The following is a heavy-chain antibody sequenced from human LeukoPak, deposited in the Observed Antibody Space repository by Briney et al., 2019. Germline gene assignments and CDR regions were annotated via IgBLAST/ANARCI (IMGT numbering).Heavy chain of an antibody. CDR3: AKGEGGALGIPHPYYFDY. J-gene: IGHJ4*02. V-gene: IGHV3-21*01. Sequence: GGSLRLSCAASGFSFRKYNMNWVRQAPGKGLEWVSSISSGGSYIYYADSVKGRFTISRDNSKNTLYLEINSLTSEDTAVYYCAKGEGGALGIPHPYYFDYWGQGNVVTVSS. D-gene: IGHD3-16*01. CDR2: ISSGGSYI. CDR1: GFSFRKYN.